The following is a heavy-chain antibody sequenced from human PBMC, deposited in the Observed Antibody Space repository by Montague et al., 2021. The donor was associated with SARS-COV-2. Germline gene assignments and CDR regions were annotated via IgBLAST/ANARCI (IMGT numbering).Heavy chain of an antibody. V-gene: IGHV4-59*04. CDR3: AKLGYCRGGACFRGGFEF. J-gene: IGHJ4*02. Sequence: SETLSLTCTVSGDSSTSYYWSWIRQPPGGGLEWIATIHYGGGTYYNLSLQSRVDISVDTSQNQLSLTLASVTAADTAVYYCAKLGYCRGGACFRGGFEFWGQGILVPVSS. CDR2: IHYGGGT. D-gene: IGHD2-15*01. CDR1: GDSSTSYY.